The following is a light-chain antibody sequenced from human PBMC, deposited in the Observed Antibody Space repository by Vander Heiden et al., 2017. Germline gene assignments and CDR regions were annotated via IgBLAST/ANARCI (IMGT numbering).Light chain of an antibody. CDR1: SSDVGGYNY. CDR3: SSYTSSTLPV. Sequence: QSALTQPASVSGSPGQSITISCTGTSSDVGGYNYVSWYQQHPGKAPKLMIYEVSNRPSGVSNRFSGSKSGNTASLTISGLQAEDEADYYCSSYTSSTLPVFGGGTKLTGL. V-gene: IGLV2-14*01. J-gene: IGLJ3*02. CDR2: EVS.